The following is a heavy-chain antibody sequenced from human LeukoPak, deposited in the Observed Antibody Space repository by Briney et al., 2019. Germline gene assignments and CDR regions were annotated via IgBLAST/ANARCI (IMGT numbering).Heavy chain of an antibody. CDR2: IYTSYFT. Sequence: PSETLSLTCTISGDSMIGYSWSWLRQPAGKELEWIGRIYTSYFTEYNLSLDGRVTMSIDTSKNQFSLMLDSVTAADTAIYYCARVHIVTGTYFDSWGQGALVTVSS. CDR1: GDSMIGYS. J-gene: IGHJ4*02. V-gene: IGHV4-4*07. D-gene: IGHD3-10*01. CDR3: ARVHIVTGTYFDS.